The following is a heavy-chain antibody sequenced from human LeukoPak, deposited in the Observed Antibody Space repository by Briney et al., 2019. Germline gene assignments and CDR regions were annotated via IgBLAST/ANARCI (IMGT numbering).Heavy chain of an antibody. J-gene: IGHJ4*02. CDR3: AKEKGVRGVIITRTLDY. D-gene: IGHD3-10*01. V-gene: IGHV3-30*18. Sequence: GGSLRLSCVASGVTLSNYAMSWARQAPGKGLEWVAVISYDGSNKYYADSVKGRFTISRDNSKNTLYLQMNSLRAEDTAVYYCAKEKGVRGVIITRTLDYWGQGTLVTVSS. CDR2: ISYDGSNK. CDR1: GVTLSNYA.